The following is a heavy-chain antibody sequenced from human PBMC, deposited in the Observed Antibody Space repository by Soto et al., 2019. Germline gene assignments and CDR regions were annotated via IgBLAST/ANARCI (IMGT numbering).Heavy chain of an antibody. V-gene: IGHV3-23*01. D-gene: IGHD3-16*02. J-gene: IGHJ4*02. CDR2: ISGRGGST. Sequence: EVQVLESGGGLVQPGGSLRLSCAASGFTFSSYAMSWVRQAPGKGLEWFSVISGRGGSTYYADSVKGRFTISRDNSKNTMYLQMNSLRAEDTAVYYCAKEADFWGSYRVGPFDYWGQGTLVTVSS. CDR3: AKEADFWGSYRVGPFDY. CDR1: GFTFSSYA.